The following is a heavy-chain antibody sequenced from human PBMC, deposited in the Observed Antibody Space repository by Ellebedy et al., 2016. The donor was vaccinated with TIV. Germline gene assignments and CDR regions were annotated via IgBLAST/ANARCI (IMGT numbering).Heavy chain of an antibody. D-gene: IGHD2-15*01. CDR3: ARDCSGGSCYPPGY. J-gene: IGHJ4*02. CDR2: IIPILGIA. V-gene: IGHV1-69*04. CDR1: GFTFSSYA. Sequence: MPGGSLRLSCAASGFTFSSYAISRVRQAPGQGLEWMGRIIPILGIANYAQKFQGRVTITADKSTSTAYMELRSLRSDDTAVYYCARDCSGGSCYPPGYWGQGTLVTVSS.